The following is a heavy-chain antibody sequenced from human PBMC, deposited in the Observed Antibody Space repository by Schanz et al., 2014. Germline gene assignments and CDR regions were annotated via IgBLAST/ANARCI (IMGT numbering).Heavy chain of an antibody. CDR1: GFTFSSFA. V-gene: IGHV3-23*01. D-gene: IGHD3-10*01. Sequence: EVPLLESGGCLVQPWGSLRLSCEASGFTFSSFAMSWVRQAPGKGLEWVSYIGGSGSDTYYADSVRGRFTISRDNSKNMLYLQMNSLRADDTAVYYCAKKGGDYGSGSYQIIDDWGQGTLVTVSS. CDR3: AKKGGDYGSGSYQIIDD. J-gene: IGHJ4*02. CDR2: IGGSGSDT.